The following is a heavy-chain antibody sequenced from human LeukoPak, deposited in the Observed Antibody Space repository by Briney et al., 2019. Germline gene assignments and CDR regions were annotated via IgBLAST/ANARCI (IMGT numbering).Heavy chain of an antibody. Sequence: SGGSLRLSCAASGITFSNYGMSWVRRAPGKGLEWVSAISVTGDSRYYADSVKGRFTISRDNSKNTVYLQMNSLRAEDTAVYYCANLKNPTGPYYGMDVWGQGTTVTVSS. D-gene: IGHD3-10*01. V-gene: IGHV3-23*01. CDR2: ISVTGDSR. CDR3: ANLKNPTGPYYGMDV. J-gene: IGHJ6*02. CDR1: GITFSNYG.